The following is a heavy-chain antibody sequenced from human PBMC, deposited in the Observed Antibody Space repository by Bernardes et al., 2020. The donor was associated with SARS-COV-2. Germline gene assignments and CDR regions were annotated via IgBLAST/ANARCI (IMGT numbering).Heavy chain of an antibody. CDR3: AASHPYCTNGVCYYYGMDV. J-gene: IGHJ6*02. V-gene: IGHV1-24*01. D-gene: IGHD2-8*01. CDR1: GYTLTDLS. Sequence: ASVKVSCKVSGYTLTDLSLHWVRQAPGKGLEWMGGFDPEDGETIYAQKFQGRVTMTEDTSTDTAYMELSSLRSEDTAVYYCAASHPYCTNGVCYYYGMDVWGQGTTVTVSS. CDR2: FDPEDGET.